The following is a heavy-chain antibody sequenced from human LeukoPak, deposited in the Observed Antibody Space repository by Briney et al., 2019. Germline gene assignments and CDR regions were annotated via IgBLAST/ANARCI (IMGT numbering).Heavy chain of an antibody. CDR1: GFSFTDAW. Sequence: GGSLRLPCAASGFSFTDAWMTWVRQAPGKGLEWVGRIKSETDGGTADHAAPLRGRFTISRDDSTNMLYLEMSSLETEDTAVYYCSTAGPHGLRTVVVRGVTITEDYWGPGTLVTVSS. CDR3: STAGPHGLRTVVVRGVTITEDY. CDR2: IKSETDGGTA. J-gene: IGHJ4*02. V-gene: IGHV3-15*01. D-gene: IGHD3-10*01.